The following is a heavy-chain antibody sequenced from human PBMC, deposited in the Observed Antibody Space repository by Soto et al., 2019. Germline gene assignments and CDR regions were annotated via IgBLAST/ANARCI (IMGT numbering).Heavy chain of an antibody. Sequence: QTGGSLRLSCAASGFTFSSYDMHWVRQATGKGREWVSAIGTAGDPYYPGSVKGRFTISRENAKNSLYLQMNSLRAGDTAVYYCARGGREYGAMVDWYFDLWGRGTLVTVSS. V-gene: IGHV3-13*05. CDR3: ARGGREYGAMVDWYFDL. CDR1: GFTFSSYD. J-gene: IGHJ2*01. D-gene: IGHD5-18*01. CDR2: IGTAGDP.